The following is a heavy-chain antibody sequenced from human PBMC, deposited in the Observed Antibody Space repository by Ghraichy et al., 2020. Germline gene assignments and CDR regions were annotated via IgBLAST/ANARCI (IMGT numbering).Heavy chain of an antibody. Sequence: GGSLRLSCAASGFTFSNYAMSWVRQAPGKGLEWVSAISDSGGSTYYADSVKGRFTISRDNSKNTLYLQMNSLRAEDTAVYYCAKKKEDGDYSYYFDYWGQGTLLTVSS. CDR1: GFTFSNYA. D-gene: IGHD4-17*01. CDR3: AKKKEDGDYSYYFDY. CDR2: ISDSGGST. J-gene: IGHJ4*02. V-gene: IGHV3-23*01.